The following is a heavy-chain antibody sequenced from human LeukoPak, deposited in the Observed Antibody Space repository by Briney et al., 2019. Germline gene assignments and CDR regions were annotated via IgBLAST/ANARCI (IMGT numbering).Heavy chain of an antibody. D-gene: IGHD2-15*01. CDR1: GGSISSYY. CDR3: ARLIQPDCSGGSCYRDNSWFDP. V-gene: IGHV4-34*01. CDR2: INHSGST. Sequence: SETLSLTCTVSGGSISSYYWSWIRQPPREGLEWIGEINHSGSTDYNPSLKSRVTTSVDTSNNQFSLRLSSVTAADTAVYYCARLIQPDCSGGSCYRDNSWFDPWGQGTLVTVSS. J-gene: IGHJ5*02.